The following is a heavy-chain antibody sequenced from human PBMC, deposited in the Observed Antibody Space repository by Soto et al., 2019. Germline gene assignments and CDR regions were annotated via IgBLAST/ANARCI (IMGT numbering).Heavy chain of an antibody. CDR3: ARGTPRYSSGWYEIFDF. CDR1: GDSIRNYY. D-gene: IGHD6-19*01. V-gene: IGHV4-59*12. Sequence: PSETLSLTCSVSGDSIRNYYWSWIRQAPGKGLVWIGYIYSSGSTKYNPSLHSRVSISSDTSNNQFSLTLRSVSAADTAVYFCARGTPRYSSGWYEIFDFWGQGILVTVFS. CDR2: IYSSGST. J-gene: IGHJ4*02.